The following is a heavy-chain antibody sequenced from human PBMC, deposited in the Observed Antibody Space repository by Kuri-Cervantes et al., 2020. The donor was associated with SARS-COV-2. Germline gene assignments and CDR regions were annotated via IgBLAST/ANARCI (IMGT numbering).Heavy chain of an antibody. J-gene: IGHJ4*02. CDR3: ARGESIYGSRWYAGGFDY. D-gene: IGHD6-13*01. V-gene: IGHV1-2*02. Sequence: ASVKVSCKASGYTFTGYYMHWVRQAPGQGLEWMGWISPNSGGTNFTQKFEGRVTVTRDTSINTAYMDLTRLGSDDTAVYYCARGESIYGSRWYAGGFDYWGQGTLVTVSS. CDR1: GYTFTGYY. CDR2: ISPNSGGT.